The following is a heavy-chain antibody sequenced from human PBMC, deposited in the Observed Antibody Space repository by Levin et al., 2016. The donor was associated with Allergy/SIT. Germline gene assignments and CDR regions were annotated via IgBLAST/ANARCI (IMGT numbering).Heavy chain of an antibody. CDR1: GDSITSYY. V-gene: IGHV4-59*01. CDR2: IYYSGTT. CDR3: TRSGSYYDFDY. J-gene: IGHJ4*02. Sequence: GSLRLSCTVSGDSITSYYWSWIRQPPGKGLEWIGYIYYSGTTNYNPSLKSRVTISIDTSKTQFSLKLNSVTAADTAVYYCTRSGSYYDFDYWGQGTLVTVSS. D-gene: IGHD1-26*01.